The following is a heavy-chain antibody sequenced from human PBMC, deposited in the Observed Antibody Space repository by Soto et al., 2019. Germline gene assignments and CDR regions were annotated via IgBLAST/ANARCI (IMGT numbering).Heavy chain of an antibody. J-gene: IGHJ4*02. D-gene: IGHD5-18*01. Sequence: QLQLQASSSGLVKPSQTLSLTCAVSGGSMVTDNNSWSWIRQPPGKVLEWIGYIYHTGSAFYNPSLKGRVTISIDLSKSQFSLNVTSVTAADTAMYYCARSGYSYGDFDFWGQGLLVTVSS. CDR3: ARSGYSYGDFDF. CDR1: GGSMVTDNNS. CDR2: IYHTGSA. V-gene: IGHV4-30-2*01.